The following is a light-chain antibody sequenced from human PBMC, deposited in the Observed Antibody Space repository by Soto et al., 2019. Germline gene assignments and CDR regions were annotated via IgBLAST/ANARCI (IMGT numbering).Light chain of an antibody. V-gene: IGLV6-57*04. J-gene: IGLJ2*01. CDR3: QSYDDNSVV. Sequence: NFMLTQPHSVSESPRKTVTISCTRSSGSIASNHVQWYQQRPGSAPTTVIYKNDQRPSGVPDRFSGSIDSSSNSASLTISGLKTEDEADYYCQSYDDNSVVFGGGTQLTVL. CDR2: KND. CDR1: SGSIASNH.